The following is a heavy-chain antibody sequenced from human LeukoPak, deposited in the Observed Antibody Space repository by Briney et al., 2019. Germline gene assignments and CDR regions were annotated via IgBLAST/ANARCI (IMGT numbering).Heavy chain of an antibody. Sequence: GGSLRLSCAAPGFTVSSNYMSWVRQAPGKGLEWVSVIYSGGSTYYADSVKGRFTISRDISKNTMYLQMNSLRAEDTAVYYCARRGNYYYGSGSYYSDYWGQGTLVTVSS. V-gene: IGHV3-53*01. D-gene: IGHD3-10*01. CDR3: ARRGNYYYGSGSYYSDY. CDR1: GFTVSSNY. CDR2: IYSGGST. J-gene: IGHJ4*02.